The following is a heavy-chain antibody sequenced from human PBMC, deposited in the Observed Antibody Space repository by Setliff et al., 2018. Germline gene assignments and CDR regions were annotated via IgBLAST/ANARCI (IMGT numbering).Heavy chain of an antibody. CDR1: GGSISTYY. D-gene: IGHD2-2*01. Sequence: SETLSLTCTVSGGSISTYYWSWIRQPPEKGLEWIAYIHYSGSTNQNPSLKSRVTISVDTSKNQFSLKMSSMTAADTAVYYCARDQGYCGSASCYAQLWFDPWGQGTLVTVSS. J-gene: IGHJ5*02. CDR3: ARDQGYCGSASCYAQLWFDP. CDR2: IHYSGST. V-gene: IGHV4-59*01.